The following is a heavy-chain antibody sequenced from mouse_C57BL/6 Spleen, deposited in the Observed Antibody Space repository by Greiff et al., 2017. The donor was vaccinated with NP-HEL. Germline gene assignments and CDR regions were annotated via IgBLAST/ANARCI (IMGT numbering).Heavy chain of an antibody. V-gene: IGHV1-50*01. Sequence: KQSCKASGYTFTSYWMQWVKQRPGQGLEWIGEIDPSDSYTNYNQKFKGKATLTVDTSSSTAYMQLSSLTSEDSAVYYCARGYYDYVGRFAYWGQGTLVTVSA. CDR2: IDPSDSYT. CDR3: ARGYYDYVGRFAY. J-gene: IGHJ3*01. D-gene: IGHD2-4*01. CDR1: GYTFTSYW.